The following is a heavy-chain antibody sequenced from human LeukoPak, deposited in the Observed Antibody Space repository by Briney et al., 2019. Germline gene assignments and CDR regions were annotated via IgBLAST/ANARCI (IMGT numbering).Heavy chain of an antibody. CDR1: GFTFDDYA. Sequence: PGGSLRLSCAASGFTFDDYAMHWVRHAPGKGLEWVSGISWNSGSIGYADSVKGRFTISRDNAKNSLYLQMNSLGAEDTALYYCAKDSSSGYPNWFDPWGQGTLVTVSS. J-gene: IGHJ5*02. V-gene: IGHV3-9*01. D-gene: IGHD3-22*01. CDR2: ISWNSGSI. CDR3: AKDSSSGYPNWFDP.